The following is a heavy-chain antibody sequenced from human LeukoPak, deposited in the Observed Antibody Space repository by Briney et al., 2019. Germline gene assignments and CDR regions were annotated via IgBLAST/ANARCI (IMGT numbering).Heavy chain of an antibody. CDR1: GFTFSSYA. CDR2: ISYDGSNK. Sequence: GGSLRLSCAASGFTFSSYAMHWVRQAPGKGLEWVAVISYDGSNKYYADSVKGRFTISRDNAKNSLYLQMNSLRDEDTAVYYCARGQRYFDWLSEPFDYWGQGTLVTVSS. D-gene: IGHD3-9*01. CDR3: ARGQRYFDWLSEPFDY. V-gene: IGHV3-30-3*01. J-gene: IGHJ4*02.